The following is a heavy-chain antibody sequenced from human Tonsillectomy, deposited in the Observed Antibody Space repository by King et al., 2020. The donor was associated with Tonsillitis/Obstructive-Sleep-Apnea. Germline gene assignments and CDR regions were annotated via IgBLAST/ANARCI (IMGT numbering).Heavy chain of an antibody. J-gene: IGHJ3*02. Sequence: VQLQESGPQMLKPSQTLSLMCTVSGGSISSAGYYWSWIRQPPGKGLEWIGHIYYTGITYSNPSLKSRLTISMDTSKNQFSLNLNSLTGADPAVYYCARLRARYSSSHAFDIWGQGTMVTVSA. CDR2: IYYTGIT. D-gene: IGHD6-13*01. CDR1: GGSISSAGYY. CDR3: ARLRARYSSSHAFDI. V-gene: IGHV4-31*03.